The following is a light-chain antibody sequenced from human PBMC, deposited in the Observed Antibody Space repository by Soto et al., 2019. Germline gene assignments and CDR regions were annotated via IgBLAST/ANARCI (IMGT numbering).Light chain of an antibody. Sequence: HLVLTQSSSASASLGSSVKLTCILSSGHSTYIIAWHQQQPGKAPRFLMTLDRSGSYNRGSGVPDRFSGSSSGADRYLTISNLQFEDEGDYYCETWYSNTHKVFGGGTKLTVL. CDR1: SGHSTYI. V-gene: IGLV4-60*02. CDR2: LDRSGSY. J-gene: IGLJ3*02. CDR3: ETWYSNTHKV.